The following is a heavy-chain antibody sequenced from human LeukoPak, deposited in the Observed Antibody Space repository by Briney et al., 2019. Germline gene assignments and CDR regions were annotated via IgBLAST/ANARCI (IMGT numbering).Heavy chain of an antibody. J-gene: IGHJ4*02. Sequence: GGSLRLSCAASGFTFSSYSTNWVRQAPGKGLEWVSSISSSSSYIYYADSVKGRFTISRDNAKNSLYLQMNSLRAEDTAVYYCARDRYSSGWQGGFDYWGQGTLVTVSS. CDR2: ISSSSSYI. CDR3: ARDRYSSGWQGGFDY. V-gene: IGHV3-21*01. CDR1: GFTFSSYS. D-gene: IGHD6-19*01.